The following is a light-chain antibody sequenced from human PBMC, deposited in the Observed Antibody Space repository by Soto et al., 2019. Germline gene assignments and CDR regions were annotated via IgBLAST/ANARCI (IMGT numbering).Light chain of an antibody. V-gene: IGLV2-18*02. CDR1: SSDVGRYNR. CDR3: ASYTSARIWV. Sequence: QSALTQPPSVSGSPGQSVTISCTGTSSDVGRYNRVSWYRQPPGTAPKLIIYEVTNRLSGVPVRFSASKSANTASLTISGLQAEDEADYYCASYTSARIWVFGGGTQLTVL. CDR2: EVT. J-gene: IGLJ3*02.